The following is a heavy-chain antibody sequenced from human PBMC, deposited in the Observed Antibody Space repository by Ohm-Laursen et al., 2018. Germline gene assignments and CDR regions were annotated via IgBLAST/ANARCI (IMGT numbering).Heavy chain of an antibody. CDR3: ARSDSIVAGGVYYYYGMDV. J-gene: IGHJ6*02. CDR2: INPGDSDT. D-gene: IGHD6-13*01. CDR1: GYSFTNFW. Sequence: GESLRISCKGSGYSFTNFWIAWVRQMPGKGLEWMGIINPGDSDTRYSPSFEGQVTISADRSISTAYLQWSSLKASDTAMYYCARSDSIVAGGVYYYYGMDVWGQGTTVTVSS. V-gene: IGHV5-51*06.